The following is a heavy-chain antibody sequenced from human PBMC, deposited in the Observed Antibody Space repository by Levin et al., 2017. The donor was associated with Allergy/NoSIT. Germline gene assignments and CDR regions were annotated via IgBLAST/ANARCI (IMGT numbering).Heavy chain of an antibody. J-gene: IGHJ4*02. CDR2: ISYDGSKM. CDR1: GFTFRNYG. V-gene: IGHV3-30*03. Sequence: GGSLRLSCAASGFTFRNYGMHWVRQAPGKGLEWVALISYDGSKMYYGDSVKGRFTISRDNSKNTLYLQVNSLRTDDTAVYYCATWRGAPHYYFDYWGQGTLVTVAS. D-gene: IGHD3-10*01. CDR3: ATWRGAPHYYFDY.